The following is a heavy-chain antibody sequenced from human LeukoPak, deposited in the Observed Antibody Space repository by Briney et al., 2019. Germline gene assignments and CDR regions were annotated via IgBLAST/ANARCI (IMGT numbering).Heavy chain of an antibody. Sequence: GGSLRLSCAASGFTFSSYAMSWVRQAPGKGLEWVSAISGSGGSTYYADSVKGRFTISRDNSKNTLYLQMNSLRAEDTAVYYCAKGPWDYVWGSYRYFDYWGQGTLVTVSS. CDR3: AKGPWDYVWGSYRYFDY. D-gene: IGHD3-16*02. V-gene: IGHV3-23*01. J-gene: IGHJ4*02. CDR1: GFTFSSYA. CDR2: ISGSGGST.